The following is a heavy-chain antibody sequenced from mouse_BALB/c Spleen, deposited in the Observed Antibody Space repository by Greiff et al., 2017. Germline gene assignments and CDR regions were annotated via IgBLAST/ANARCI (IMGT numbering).Heavy chain of an antibody. CDR1: GYSITSDYA. V-gene: IGHV3-2*02. CDR2: ISYSGST. D-gene: IGHD2-4*01. J-gene: IGHJ4*01. CDR3: ATYDYRRVYAMDY. Sequence: EVQGVESGPGLVKPSQSLSLTCTVTGYSITSDYAWNWIRQFPGNKLEWMGYISYSGSTSYNPSLKSRISITRDTSKNQFFLQLNSVTTEDTATYYCATYDYRRVYAMDYWGQGTSVTVSS.